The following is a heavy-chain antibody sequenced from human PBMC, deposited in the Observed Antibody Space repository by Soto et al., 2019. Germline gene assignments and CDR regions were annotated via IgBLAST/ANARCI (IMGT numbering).Heavy chain of an antibody. CDR3: TRHDAVAVIRHGMAV. V-gene: IGHV4-59*01. J-gene: IGHJ6*02. D-gene: IGHD6-19*01. Sequence: QVQLQESGPGLVKPSETLSLTCTVSGGSINNYYWSWIRQPPGKGLEWIGYIFYLGNTIYNPSLKSRVTMLVDTSKIQFSLDLTSVTAADTAVYYCTRHDAVAVIRHGMAVWGQGTTVTVSS. CDR1: GGSINNYY. CDR2: IFYLGNT.